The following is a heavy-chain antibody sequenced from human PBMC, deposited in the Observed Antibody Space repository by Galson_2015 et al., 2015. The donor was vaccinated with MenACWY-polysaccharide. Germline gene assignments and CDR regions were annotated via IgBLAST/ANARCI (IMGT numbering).Heavy chain of an antibody. V-gene: IGHV3-23*01. CDR3: ARSSWSTNLLAVDY. CDR2: INGGGLST. Sequence: SLRLSCAASGFTFSIYAMAWVRQAPGKGLEWVSGINGGGLSTLHANTVNVRVTISMDNSESTVYLLLHSLSVEATAIYYCARSSWSTNLLAVDYWSQATLVTVSS. J-gene: IGHJ4*02. D-gene: IGHD6-13*01. CDR1: GFTFSIYA.